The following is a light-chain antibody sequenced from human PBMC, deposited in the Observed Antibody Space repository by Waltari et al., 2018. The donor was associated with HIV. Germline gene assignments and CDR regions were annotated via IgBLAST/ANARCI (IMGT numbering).Light chain of an antibody. Sequence: DVVVTLSPDSLAVSMGERSLLKCKSSFNNKNYLAWYQQKPGQPPRLLIYWASTRESGVPDRFSGSGSGTDFTLTISSLQAEDVAVYYCQQYYSFPSTFGQGTRLEIK. CDR1: FNNKNY. J-gene: IGKJ2*01. CDR3: QQYYSFPST. CDR2: WAS. V-gene: IGKV4-1*01.